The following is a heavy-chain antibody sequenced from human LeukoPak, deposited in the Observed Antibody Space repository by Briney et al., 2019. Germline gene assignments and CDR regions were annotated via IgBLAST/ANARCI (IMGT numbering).Heavy chain of an antibody. Sequence: GESLKISCKVSRDTFVYYYIAWVRQMPGRGLEWMGTGYPADSHAQYSPSFEGQVTISVDESITTIYLRWSALKASDTAIYFCARSNSRDPSLPDAYDIWGQGASVTV. D-gene: IGHD2/OR15-2a*01. J-gene: IGHJ3*02. V-gene: IGHV5-51*01. CDR3: ARSNSRDPSLPDAYDI. CDR2: GYPADSHA. CDR1: RDTFVYYY.